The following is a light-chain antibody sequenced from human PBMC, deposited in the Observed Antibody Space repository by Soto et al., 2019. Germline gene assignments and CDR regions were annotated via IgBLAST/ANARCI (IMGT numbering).Light chain of an antibody. Sequence: ETVLTQSPGTLSLSPGERATLSCRASQRFTSSYLAWNQQKPGQPPRLLIYGASTRATGIPDRLSGSGSGTDFTLTISRLEPEDFAVYYCQQYGTSLSWTFGQGTKVEIK. CDR3: QQYGTSLSWT. CDR2: GAS. CDR1: QRFTSSY. J-gene: IGKJ1*01. V-gene: IGKV3-20*01.